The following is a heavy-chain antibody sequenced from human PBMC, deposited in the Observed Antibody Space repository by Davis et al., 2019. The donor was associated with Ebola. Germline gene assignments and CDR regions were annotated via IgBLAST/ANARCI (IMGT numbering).Heavy chain of an antibody. Sequence: MPSETLSLTCAIYGESFSGHFWSWIRQAPGRGLEWIWEVHPSEKTNYNPSLESRVTISLDTSKNQCSLTINSVTAADTGVYYCARTSLTSVSDAGLGYNYFDPWGRGTLVTVSS. D-gene: IGHD4-17*01. CDR2: VHPSEKT. V-gene: IGHV4-34*01. J-gene: IGHJ5*02. CDR1: GESFSGHF. CDR3: ARTSLTSVSDAGLGYNYFDP.